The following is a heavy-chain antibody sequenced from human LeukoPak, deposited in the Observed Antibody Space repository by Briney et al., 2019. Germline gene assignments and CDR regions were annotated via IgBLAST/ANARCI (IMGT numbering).Heavy chain of an antibody. V-gene: IGHV3-30*03. CDR2: ISYDGSNK. CDR1: GFTFSSYG. J-gene: IGHJ4*02. Sequence: PGGSLRLSCAASGFTFSSYGMHWVRQAPGKGLEWVAVISYDGSNKYYADSVKGRFTISRDNSKNTLYLQMSSLRAEDTAVYYCAVRLTGLFFDYWGQGTLVTVSS. D-gene: IGHD3-9*01. CDR3: AVRLTGLFFDY.